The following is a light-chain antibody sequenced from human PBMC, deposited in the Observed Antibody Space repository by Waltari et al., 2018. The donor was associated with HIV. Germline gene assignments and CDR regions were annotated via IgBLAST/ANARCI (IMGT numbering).Light chain of an antibody. CDR3: SSYTSSSTRR. J-gene: IGLJ2*01. CDR2: DVS. Sequence: SVSGSPGQSITISCTGTSSDVGGYNYVSWYQQHPGKAPKLMIYDVSNRPSGVSNRFSGSKSGNTASLTISGLQAEDEADYYCSSYTSSSTRRFGGGTKLTVL. V-gene: IGLV2-14*03. CDR1: SSDVGGYNY.